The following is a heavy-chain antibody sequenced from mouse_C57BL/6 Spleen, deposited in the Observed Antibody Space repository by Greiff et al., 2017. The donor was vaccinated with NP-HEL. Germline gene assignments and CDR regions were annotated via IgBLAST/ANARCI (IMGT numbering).Heavy chain of an antibody. CDR2: IYPGDGDT. D-gene: IGHD1-2*01. CDR3: ARAGLLRLFDY. V-gene: IGHV1-80*01. Sequence: VQRVESGAELVKPGASVKISCKASGYAFSSYWMNWVKQRPGKGLEWIGQIYPGDGDTNYNGKFKGKATLTADKSSSTAYMQLSSLTSEDSAVYFCARAGLLRLFDYWGQGTTLTVSS. J-gene: IGHJ2*01. CDR1: GYAFSSYW.